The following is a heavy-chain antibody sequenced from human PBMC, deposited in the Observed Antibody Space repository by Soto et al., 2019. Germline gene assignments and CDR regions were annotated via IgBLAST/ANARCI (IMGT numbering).Heavy chain of an antibody. J-gene: IGHJ4*02. CDR3: MLGSGWKDFDY. D-gene: IGHD3-22*01. CDR1: GGSLSGSSYY. Sequence: ASETLSPTCVVSGGSLSGSSYYWGWVRQPPGKGLEWIGNIYYSGSTYYNPSLKSRVTISVDTSKNQFSLKLSSVTAADTAVYYCMLGSGWKDFDYWGQGTLVTVSS. V-gene: IGHV4-39*01. CDR2: IYYSGST.